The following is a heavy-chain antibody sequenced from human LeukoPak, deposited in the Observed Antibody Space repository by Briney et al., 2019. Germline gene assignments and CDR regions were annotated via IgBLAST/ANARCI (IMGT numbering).Heavy chain of an antibody. CDR1: GYIFTSYG. CDR2: ISAYNGNT. J-gene: IGHJ4*02. V-gene: IGHV1-18*01. D-gene: IGHD6-13*01. CDR3: AVIIAAAGPTFDY. Sequence: ASVKVSCKASGYIFTSYGITWVRQAPGQGLEWMGWISAYNGNTNYAQKFQGRVTITADKSTSTAYMELSSLRSEDTAVYYCAVIIAAAGPTFDYWGQGTLVTVSS.